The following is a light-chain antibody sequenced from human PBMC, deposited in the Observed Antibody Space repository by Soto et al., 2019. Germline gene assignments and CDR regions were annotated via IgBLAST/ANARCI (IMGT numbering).Light chain of an antibody. CDR1: QSVSSIY. Sequence: NVLPQYPGTLSFSPGERATLSCRASQSVSSIYLAWYQQKPGQAPRLLIYGASSRATGIPDRFSGSGSGTDFTLTISRLEPEDFAVYYCQQRSNWPFTSGPGTKVDNK. CDR2: GAS. J-gene: IGKJ3*01. V-gene: IGKV3D-20*02. CDR3: QQRSNWPFT.